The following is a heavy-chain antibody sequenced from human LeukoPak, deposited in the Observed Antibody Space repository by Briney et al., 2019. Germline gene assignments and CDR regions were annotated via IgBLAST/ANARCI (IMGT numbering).Heavy chain of an antibody. CDR1: GXSISSSSYY. D-gene: IGHD4-17*01. Sequence: PSETLSLTCTVSGXSISSSSYYWGWIRQPPGKGLEWIGSIYYSGSTYYNPSLKSRVTISVDTSKNQFSLKLSSVTAADTAVYYCARASTVTPFDYWGQGTLVTVSS. CDR3: ARASTVTPFDY. V-gene: IGHV4-39*01. J-gene: IGHJ4*02. CDR2: IYYSGST.